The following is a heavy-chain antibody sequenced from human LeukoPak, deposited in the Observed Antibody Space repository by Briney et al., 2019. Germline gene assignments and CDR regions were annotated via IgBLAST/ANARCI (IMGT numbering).Heavy chain of an antibody. CDR3: ARDYRFDYDSSGYHDWYFDL. CDR2: IYYSGST. CDR1: GGSISSYY. D-gene: IGHD3-22*01. J-gene: IGHJ2*01. V-gene: IGHV4-59*01. Sequence: KASETLSLTCTVSGGSISSYYWSWIRQPPGKGLEWIGYIYYSGSTNYNPSLKSRVTISVDTSKNQFSLKLSSVTAADTAVYYCARDYRFDYDSSGYHDWYFDLWGRGTLVTVSS.